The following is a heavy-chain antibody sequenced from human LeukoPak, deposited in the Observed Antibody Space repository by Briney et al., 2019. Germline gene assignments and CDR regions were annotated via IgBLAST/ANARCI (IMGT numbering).Heavy chain of an antibody. Sequence: SETLSLTCAVSGGSISSSNWWSWVRQPPGKGLEWIGEIYHSGSTNYNPSLKSRVTISVDKSKNQFSLKLSSVTAADTAVYYCATPDSSGYYYLYWGQGTLVTVSS. CDR3: ATPDSSGYYYLY. CDR1: GGSISSSNW. J-gene: IGHJ4*02. CDR2: IYHSGST. V-gene: IGHV4-4*02. D-gene: IGHD3-22*01.